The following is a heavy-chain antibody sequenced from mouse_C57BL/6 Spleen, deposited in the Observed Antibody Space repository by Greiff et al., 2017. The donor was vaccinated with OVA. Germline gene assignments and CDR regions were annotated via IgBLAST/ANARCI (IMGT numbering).Heavy chain of an antibody. Sequence: QVHVKQSGAELARPGASVKLSCKASGYTFTSYGISWVKQRTGQGLEWIGEIYPRSGNTYYNEKFKGKATLTADKSSSTAYMELRSLTSEDSAVYFCASPDSSGSYAMDYWGQGTSVTVSS. V-gene: IGHV1-81*01. CDR2: IYPRSGNT. CDR1: GYTFTSYG. D-gene: IGHD3-2*02. CDR3: ASPDSSGSYAMDY. J-gene: IGHJ4*01.